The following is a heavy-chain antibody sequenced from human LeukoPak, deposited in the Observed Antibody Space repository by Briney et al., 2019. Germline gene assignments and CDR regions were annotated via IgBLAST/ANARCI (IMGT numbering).Heavy chain of an antibody. D-gene: IGHD3-22*01. CDR2: IYYSGST. CDR1: GGSLSSYY. V-gene: IGHV4-59*01. Sequence: PSETLSLTCTVSGGSLSSYYWSWIRQPPGKGLEWIGYIYYSGSTNYNPSLKSRVTISVDTSKNQFSLKLSSVTAADTAVYYCARSDYYDSSGYLSWGQGTLVTVSS. CDR3: ARSDYYDSSGYLS. J-gene: IGHJ4*02.